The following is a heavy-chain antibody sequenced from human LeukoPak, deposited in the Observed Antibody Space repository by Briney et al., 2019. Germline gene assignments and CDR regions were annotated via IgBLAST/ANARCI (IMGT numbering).Heavy chain of an antibody. CDR3: ARDGERGSFSAYYFDY. Sequence: ASVKVCCKASGYTFTSYYMHWVRQAPGQGLEWMGIINPSGGSTSYAQKFQGRVTMTRDMSTSTVYMELSSLRSEDTAVYYCARDGERGSFSAYYFDYWGQGTLVTVSS. J-gene: IGHJ4*02. D-gene: IGHD1-26*01. CDR1: GYTFTSYY. V-gene: IGHV1-46*01. CDR2: INPSGGST.